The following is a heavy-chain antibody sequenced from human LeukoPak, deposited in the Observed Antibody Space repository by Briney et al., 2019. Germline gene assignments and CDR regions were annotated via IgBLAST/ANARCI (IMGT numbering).Heavy chain of an antibody. CDR3: ARSFNGVDV. CDR1: GGSISSSSYY. Sequence: SETLSLTCTVSGGSISSSSYYWGWIRQPPGKGLEWIGNIYYSGSTNYNPSLKSRVTISVDTSKNQFSPKLSSVTAADTAVYYCARSFNGVDVWGQGTTVTVSS. CDR2: IYYSGST. J-gene: IGHJ6*02. V-gene: IGHV4-39*01.